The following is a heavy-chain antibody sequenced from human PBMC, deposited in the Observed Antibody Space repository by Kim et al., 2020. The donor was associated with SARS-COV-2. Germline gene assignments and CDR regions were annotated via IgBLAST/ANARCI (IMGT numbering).Heavy chain of an antibody. D-gene: IGHD4-17*01. CDR3: ARGDGDYGYYYYGMDV. CDR2: ISYDGSNK. J-gene: IGHJ6*01. Sequence: GGSLRLSCAASGFTFSSYAMHWVRQAPGKGLEWVAVISYDGSNKYYADSVKGRFTISRDNSRNTLYLQMNSLRAEDTAVYYCARGDGDYGYYYYGMDVWG. V-gene: IGHV3-30*04. CDR1: GFTFSSYA.